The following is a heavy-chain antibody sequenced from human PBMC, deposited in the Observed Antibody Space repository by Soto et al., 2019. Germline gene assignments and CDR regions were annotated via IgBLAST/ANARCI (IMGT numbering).Heavy chain of an antibody. V-gene: IGHV1-69*06. J-gene: IGHJ6*02. CDR2: IIPIFGTA. Sequence: ASVKVSCKASGGTFSSYAISWVRQAPGQGLEWMGGIIPIFGTANYAQKFQGRVTITADKSTSTAYMELSSLRSEDTAVYYCARVPNPGYSSGWYTYYGMDVWGQGTTVTVSS. CDR1: GGTFSSYA. D-gene: IGHD6-19*01. CDR3: ARVPNPGYSSGWYTYYGMDV.